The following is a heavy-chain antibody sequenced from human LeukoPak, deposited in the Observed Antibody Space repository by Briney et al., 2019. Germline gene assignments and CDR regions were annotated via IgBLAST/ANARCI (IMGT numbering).Heavy chain of an antibody. CDR3: ARGYCSGGSCYWFDP. CDR2: IYYSGST. V-gene: IGHV4-59*01. D-gene: IGHD2-15*01. Sequence: SETLSLTCTVSGGSISSYYWSWIRQPPGKGLEWIGYIYYSGSTNYNPSLKSRVTISVDTSKNQFSLKLSSVTAADTAVYYCARGYCSGGSCYWFDPWGQGTLVTVSS. J-gene: IGHJ5*02. CDR1: GGSISSYY.